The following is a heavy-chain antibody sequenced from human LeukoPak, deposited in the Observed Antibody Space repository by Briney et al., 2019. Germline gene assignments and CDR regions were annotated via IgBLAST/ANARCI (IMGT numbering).Heavy chain of an antibody. D-gene: IGHD6-13*01. V-gene: IGHV3-23*01. CDR1: GFTFSNYG. J-gene: IGHJ6*04. CDR3: AKGIAAAGTTSLDV. Sequence: GGSLRLSCAASGFTFSNYGMSWVRQAPGKGLEWVSAISGSGGSTYYADSVKGRFTISRDNSKNTLYLQMNSLRAEDTAVYYCAKGIAAAGTTSLDVWGKGTTVTVSS. CDR2: ISGSGGST.